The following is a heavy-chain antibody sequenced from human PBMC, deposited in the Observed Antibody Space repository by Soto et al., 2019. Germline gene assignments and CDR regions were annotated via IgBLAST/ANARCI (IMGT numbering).Heavy chain of an antibody. J-gene: IGHJ4*02. D-gene: IGHD3-22*01. Sequence: QVQLVQSGAEVRKPGSSVKVSCKASGGTFSRHAISWVRQAPGQGLEWMGGLIPIFGTANHAQKFQGRVTIIADESTSTVYMELSSLRSEDKAMYYCARGWGYDSNDYYYAYWGQGTLVIVSS. CDR2: LIPIFGTA. V-gene: IGHV1-69*01. CDR3: ARGWGYDSNDYYYAY. CDR1: GGTFSRHA.